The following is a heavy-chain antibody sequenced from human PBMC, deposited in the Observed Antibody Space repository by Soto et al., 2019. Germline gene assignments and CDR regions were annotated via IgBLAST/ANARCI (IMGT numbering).Heavy chain of an antibody. J-gene: IGHJ4*02. D-gene: IGHD5-12*01. V-gene: IGHV3-23*01. CDR3: AKGSGYDSKLDY. CDR2: ISGSGGST. Sequence: TGKGLEWVSAISGSGGSTYYADSVKGRFTISRDNSKNTLYLQMNSLRAEDTAVYYCAKGSGYDSKLDYWGQGTLVTVSS.